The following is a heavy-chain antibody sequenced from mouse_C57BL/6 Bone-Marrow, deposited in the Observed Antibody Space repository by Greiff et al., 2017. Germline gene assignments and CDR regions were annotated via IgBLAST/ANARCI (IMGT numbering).Heavy chain of an antibody. D-gene: IGHD5-1*01. Sequence: QVQLQQSGAELVKPGASVKMSCKASGYTFTTYPIEWMKQNHGKSLEWIGNFHPYNDDTKYNEKFKGKATLTVEKSSNTFYLRLSRLTSDDSSVDYCARSSTFFYYFAYWGQGTTLTVSS. V-gene: IGHV1-47*01. CDR1: GYTFTTYP. CDR3: ARSSTFFYYFAY. CDR2: FHPYNDDT. J-gene: IGHJ2*01.